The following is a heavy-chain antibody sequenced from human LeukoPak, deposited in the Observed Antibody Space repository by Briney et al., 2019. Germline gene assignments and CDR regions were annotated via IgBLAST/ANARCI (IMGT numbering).Heavy chain of an antibody. CDR2: ISGSGDST. CDR3: ARERYCGGDCYSFAFDV. CDR1: GFTFSNYA. Sequence: PGGSLRLSCAASGFTFSNYAMNWVRQAPGKGLEWVSTISGSGDSTYYADSVKGRFTISRDNSKNTLYLQMNSLRADDTAVYYCARERYCGGDCYSFAFDVWGQGTVVTVSS. D-gene: IGHD2-21*02. J-gene: IGHJ3*01. V-gene: IGHV3-23*01.